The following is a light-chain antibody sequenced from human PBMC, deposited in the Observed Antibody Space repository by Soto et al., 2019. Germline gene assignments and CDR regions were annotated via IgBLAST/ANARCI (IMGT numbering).Light chain of an antibody. CDR3: SSYAGSTTVL. CDR1: SSDIGDYNY. Sequence: QSLLTQPASVSGSLGQSSAFSYTGTSSDIGDYNYVSWYQQLPGKAPKLMIYDVSNRPSGVSDRFSGSVSGNTASLTISGLQPEDEADYYCSSYAGSTTVLFGGGTKLTVL. CDR2: DVS. J-gene: IGLJ2*01. V-gene: IGLV2-14*01.